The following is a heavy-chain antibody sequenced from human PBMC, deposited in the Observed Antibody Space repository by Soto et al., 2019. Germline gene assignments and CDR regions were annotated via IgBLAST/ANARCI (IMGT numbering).Heavy chain of an antibody. Sequence: QVQLVQSGAEVKKPGSSVKVSCKASGGTFSSYAISWVRQAPGQGLEWMGGIIPIFGTANYAQKFQGRVTITAAKSTGRFNMELSSLSSEDTAVYYWARYTPITAAQLLLGWFDPWVQGTLIPVSS. CDR1: GGTFSSYA. CDR3: ARYTPITAAQLLLGWFDP. J-gene: IGHJ5*02. D-gene: IGHD2-2*01. CDR2: IIPIFGTA. V-gene: IGHV1-69*06.